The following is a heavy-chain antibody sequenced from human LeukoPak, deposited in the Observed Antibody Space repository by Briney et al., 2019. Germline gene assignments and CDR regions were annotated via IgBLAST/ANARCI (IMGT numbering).Heavy chain of an antibody. Sequence: PGGSLRLSCTASGFTFSSYGMHWVRQAPGKGLEWVAVTSYDGSNKYYADSVKGRFTISRDNSKNTLYLQMNSLRAEDTAVYYCAKASSSWYLGVWGQGTLVTVSS. CDR3: AKASSSWYLGV. CDR2: TSYDGSNK. D-gene: IGHD6-13*01. V-gene: IGHV3-30*18. J-gene: IGHJ4*02. CDR1: GFTFSSYG.